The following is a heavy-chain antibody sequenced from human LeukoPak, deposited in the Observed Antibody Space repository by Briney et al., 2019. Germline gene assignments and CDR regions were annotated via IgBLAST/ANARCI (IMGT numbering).Heavy chain of an antibody. Sequence: SETLSLTCTVSGGSISSAAYYWNWIRQHPGKGLEWIGYTYHSGITNYNPSLKSRVTISVDTPKNQFSLKLSSVTAADTAVYYCARDRGYSYGVDSWGQGTLVTVSS. CDR2: TYHSGIT. D-gene: IGHD5-18*01. V-gene: IGHV4-31*03. CDR1: GGSISSAAYY. CDR3: ARDRGYSYGVDS. J-gene: IGHJ4*02.